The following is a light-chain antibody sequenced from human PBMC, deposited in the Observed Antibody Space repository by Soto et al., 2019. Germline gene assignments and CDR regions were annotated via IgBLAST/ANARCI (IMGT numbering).Light chain of an antibody. CDR2: EDS. J-gene: IGLJ3*02. CDR1: SSDAGNYNF. CDR3: CSFAGSSTSWV. Sequence: QSALTQPASVSGSPGQSITISCTGTSSDAGNYNFVSWYQQHPGKAPKVIIYEDSTRPSGVSNRISGSKSGNTASLPIAGLQAEDEGDYYCCSFAGSSTSWVFGGGTQLAVL. V-gene: IGLV2-23*01.